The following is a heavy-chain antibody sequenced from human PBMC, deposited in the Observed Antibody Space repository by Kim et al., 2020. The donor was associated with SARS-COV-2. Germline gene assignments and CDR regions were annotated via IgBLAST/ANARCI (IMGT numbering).Heavy chain of an antibody. CDR2: ISAYNGNT. J-gene: IGHJ5*02. Sequence: ASVKVSCKASGYTFTSYGISWVRQAPGQGLEWMGWISAYNGNTNYAQKLQGRVTMTTDTSTSTAYMELRSLRSDDTAVYYCARDVEGVVVVAAPNWFDPWGQGTLVTVSS. V-gene: IGHV1-18*01. CDR1: GYTFTSYG. CDR3: ARDVEGVVVVAAPNWFDP. D-gene: IGHD2-15*01.